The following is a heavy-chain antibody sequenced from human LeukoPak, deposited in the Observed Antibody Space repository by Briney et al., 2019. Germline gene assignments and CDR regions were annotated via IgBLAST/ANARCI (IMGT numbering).Heavy chain of an antibody. V-gene: IGHV3-23*01. J-gene: IGHJ4*02. CDR3: AKGSAYADF. D-gene: IGHD3-3*01. Sequence: GGSLRLSCAASGFTFSSYVMSWVRQAPGKGMEWVSTISGSGGSTYYADSVKGRFTISRDNPKNTLSLQMNSLRAEDTAVYYCAKGSAYADFWGQGTLVTVSS. CDR2: ISGSGGST. CDR1: GFTFSSYV.